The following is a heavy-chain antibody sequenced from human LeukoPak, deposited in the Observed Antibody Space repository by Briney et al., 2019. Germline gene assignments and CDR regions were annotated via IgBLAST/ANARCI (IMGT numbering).Heavy chain of an antibody. D-gene: IGHD1-26*01. V-gene: IGHV3-30*04. CDR1: RFTFSNYA. Sequence: PGRSLRLSCVASRFTFSNYALHWVRQAPGEGLEWVAVISYDGSYKDFADSVKGRFTISRDNSKNTLYLQMNSLRAEDTAVYYCAKVPGRGGSYYSYYYYYMDVWGKGTTVTVSS. J-gene: IGHJ6*03. CDR2: ISYDGSYK. CDR3: AKVPGRGGSYYSYYYYYMDV.